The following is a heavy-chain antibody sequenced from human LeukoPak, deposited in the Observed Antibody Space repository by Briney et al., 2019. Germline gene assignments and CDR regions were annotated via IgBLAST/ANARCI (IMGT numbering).Heavy chain of an antibody. J-gene: IGHJ4*02. V-gene: IGHV4-34*01. CDR2: INHSGST. Sequence: SETLSLTCAVYGGSFSGYYWSWIRQPPGKGLEWIGAINHSGSTNYSPSLKSRVTISVDTSKNQFSLKLSSVTAADTAVYYCAREEDCSSTSCSLYYFDYWGQGTLVTVSS. CDR1: GGSFSGYY. D-gene: IGHD2-2*01. CDR3: AREEDCSSTSCSLYYFDY.